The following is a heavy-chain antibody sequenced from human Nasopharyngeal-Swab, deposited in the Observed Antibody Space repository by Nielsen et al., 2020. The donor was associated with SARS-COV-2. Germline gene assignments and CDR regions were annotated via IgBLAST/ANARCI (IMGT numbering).Heavy chain of an antibody. D-gene: IGHD2-2*01. J-gene: IGHJ6*03. CDR2: ISSSSSYI. V-gene: IGHV3-21*01. CDR3: ARDNHCSSTSCYLWFSAYYYYMDV. Sequence: WIRQPPGKGLGWVSSISSSSSYIYYAGSVKGRFTISRDNAKNSLYLQMNSLRAEDTAVYYCARDNHCSSTSCYLWFSAYYYYMDVWGKGTTVTVSS.